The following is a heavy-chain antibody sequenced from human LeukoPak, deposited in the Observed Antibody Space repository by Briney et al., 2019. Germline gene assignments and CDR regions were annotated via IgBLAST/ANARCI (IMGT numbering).Heavy chain of an antibody. CDR2: ISYDGSNK. V-gene: IGHV3-30*04. D-gene: IGHD6-13*01. Sequence: GGSLRLSCAASGFTFSSYAMHWVRQAPGKGLEWVAVISYDGSNKYYADSVKGRFTISRDNSKNTLYLQMNSLRAEDTAVYYCARSIAAAGTQDYWGQGTLVTVSS. CDR1: GFTFSSYA. CDR3: ARSIAAAGTQDY. J-gene: IGHJ4*02.